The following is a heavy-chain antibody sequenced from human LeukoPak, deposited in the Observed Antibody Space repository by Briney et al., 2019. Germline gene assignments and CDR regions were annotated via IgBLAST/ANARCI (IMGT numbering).Heavy chain of an antibody. D-gene: IGHD2-15*01. V-gene: IGHV3-30*04. J-gene: IGHJ4*02. CDR1: GFTFSSYA. CDR3: AREGLRRFDY. Sequence: PGGSLRLSCAASGFTFSSYAMHWVRQAPGKGLEWVVVISYDGSNKYYADSVKGRFTISRDSSKNTLYLQMNSLRAEDTAVYYCAREGLRRFDYWGQGTLVTVSS. CDR2: ISYDGSNK.